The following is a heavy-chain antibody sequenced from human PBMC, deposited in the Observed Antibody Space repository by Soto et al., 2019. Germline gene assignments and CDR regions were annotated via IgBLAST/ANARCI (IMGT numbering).Heavy chain of an antibody. CDR3: ARDGDQGV. V-gene: IGHV4-31*03. CDR1: GGSISSGGYY. Sequence: QVQLQESGPGLVKPSQTLSLTCTVSGGSISSGGYYWSWIRQHPGKGLEWSGFIYYSGSTYYKPSLESRVTISMDTAKTHFSLKLSSVTAADTAVYYCARDGDQGVWGEGTTVTVSS. D-gene: IGHD2-21*02. CDR2: IYYSGST. J-gene: IGHJ6*04.